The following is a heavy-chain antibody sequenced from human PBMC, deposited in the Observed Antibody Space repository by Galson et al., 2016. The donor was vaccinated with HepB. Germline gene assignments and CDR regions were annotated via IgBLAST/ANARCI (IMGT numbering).Heavy chain of an antibody. CDR3: ARGKSLWTTPWNYGLDV. CDR1: GFSFSLYD. V-gene: IGHV3-13*01. CDR2: IGTAPGDT. J-gene: IGHJ6*04. Sequence: SLRLSCAASGFSFSLYDMHWVRQVTGKGLEWVSAIGTAPGDTNYLDSVKGRFTISRENADNSLYLQMNSLRPGDTAVYYCARGKSLWTTPWNYGLDVWGKGTTVTGSS. D-gene: IGHD4-17*01.